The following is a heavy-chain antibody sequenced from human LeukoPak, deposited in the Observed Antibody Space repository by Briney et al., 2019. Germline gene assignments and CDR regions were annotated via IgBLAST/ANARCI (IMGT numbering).Heavy chain of an antibody. CDR3: ARDVRRRGASNYFDC. D-gene: IGHD2-2*01. CDR1: GGSNISGDYY. V-gene: IGHV4-30-4*01. Sequence: SQTLSHTCPVSGGSNISGDYYWSWIRQPPGKGLECIGYIYYSGRTYYNPSLKSRLAISLDTSKNQSSLNLTSVTAADTAVYYCARDVRRRGASNYFDCWGQGTLVTVSS. J-gene: IGHJ4*02. CDR2: IYYSGRT.